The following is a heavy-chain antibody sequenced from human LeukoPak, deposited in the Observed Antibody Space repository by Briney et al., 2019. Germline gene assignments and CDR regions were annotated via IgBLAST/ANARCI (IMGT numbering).Heavy chain of an antibody. V-gene: IGHV4-34*01. D-gene: IGHD6-13*01. J-gene: IGHJ4*02. CDR3: ARGMGIAAAGTADFDY. CDR1: GGSFSGYY. Sequence: PSETLSLTCAVYGGSFSGYYWSWIRQPPGKGLEWIGEINHSGSTNYNPSLKSRVTISVDMSKNQFSLKLSSVTAADTAVYYCARGMGIAAAGTADFDYWGQGTLVTVSS. CDR2: INHSGST.